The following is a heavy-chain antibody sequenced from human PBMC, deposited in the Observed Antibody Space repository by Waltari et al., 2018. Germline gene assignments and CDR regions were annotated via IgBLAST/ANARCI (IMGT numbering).Heavy chain of an antibody. V-gene: IGHV3-30-3*01. CDR3: AAPGLTGYSSSWYQI. J-gene: IGHJ3*02. D-gene: IGHD6-13*01. CDR1: GFTFSSYA. Sequence: QVQLVESGGGVVQPGRSLRLSCAASGFTFSSYAMHWVRQAPGKGLGWVAVISYDGSNKYYADSVKGRFTISRDNSKNTLYLQMNSLRAEDTAVYYCAAPGLTGYSSSWYQIWGQGTMVTVSS. CDR2: ISYDGSNK.